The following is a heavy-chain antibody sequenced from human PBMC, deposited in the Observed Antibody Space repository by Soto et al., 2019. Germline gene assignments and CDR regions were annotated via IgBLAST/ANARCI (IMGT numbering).Heavy chain of an antibody. Sequence: SETLSLTCTVSGGSISSSSYYWGWIRQPPGKGLEWIGSIYYSGSTYYNPSLKSRVTISVDTSKNQFSLKLSSVTAADTAVYYCARNGYCSSTSCTPRWDYWGQGTLVTVSS. CDR2: IYYSGST. CDR3: ARNGYCSSTSCTPRWDY. D-gene: IGHD2-2*01. V-gene: IGHV4-39*01. CDR1: GGSISSSSYY. J-gene: IGHJ4*02.